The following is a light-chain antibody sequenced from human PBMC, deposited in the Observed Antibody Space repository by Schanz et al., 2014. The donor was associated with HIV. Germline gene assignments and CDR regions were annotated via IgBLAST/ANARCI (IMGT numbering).Light chain of an antibody. V-gene: IGKV1-5*03. J-gene: IGKJ4*01. Sequence: DIQMTQSPSTLSASVGDRVTITCRASQNIGNWLTWYQQKPGKAPNLLIYQASILEIGVSSRFSGSGFGTEFTLTISSLQPDDFATYYCQQLYSYPFILGGGTRVEIK. CDR2: QAS. CDR1: QNIGNW. CDR3: QQLYSYPFI.